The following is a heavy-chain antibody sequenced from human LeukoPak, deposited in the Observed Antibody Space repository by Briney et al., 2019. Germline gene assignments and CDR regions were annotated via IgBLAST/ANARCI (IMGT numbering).Heavy chain of an antibody. Sequence: PSETLSLTCTVSGGSISSSSYYWGWIRQPPGKGLEWIGYIYTSGSTNYNPSLKSRVTISVDTSKNQFSLKLSSATSADTAVYYCARQLHSSRRPYYYYYMDVWGKGTTVTVSS. V-gene: IGHV4-61*05. D-gene: IGHD6-19*01. CDR1: GGSISSSSYY. CDR3: ARQLHSSRRPYYYYYMDV. CDR2: IYTSGST. J-gene: IGHJ6*03.